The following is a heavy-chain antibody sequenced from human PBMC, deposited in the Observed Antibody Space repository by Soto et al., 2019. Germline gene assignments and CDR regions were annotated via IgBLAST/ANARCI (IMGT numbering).Heavy chain of an antibody. D-gene: IGHD2-21*01. Sequence: QVQLQESGPGLVKPSQTLSLTCTVSGGSISSGDYYWSWIRQPPGKGLEWIGYIYYSGSTYYNPSLKSRVTISVDTSKNQFSLKLSSVTAADTAVYYCARDHTGGEAPPDYYYCGMDVWGQGTTVTVSS. CDR2: IYYSGST. V-gene: IGHV4-30-4*01. CDR3: ARDHTGGEAPPDYYYCGMDV. J-gene: IGHJ6*02. CDR1: GGSISSGDYY.